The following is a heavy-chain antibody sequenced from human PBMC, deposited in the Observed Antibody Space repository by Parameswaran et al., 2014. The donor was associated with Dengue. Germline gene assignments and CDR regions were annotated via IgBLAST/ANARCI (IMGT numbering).Heavy chain of an antibody. V-gene: IGHV1-69*06. J-gene: IGHJ6*02. D-gene: IGHD3-10*01. Sequence: WVRQAPGQGLEWMGGIIPIFGTANYAQKFQGRVTITADKSTSTAYMELSSLRSEDTAVYCCASGPRDYLSGMDVWGQGTTVTVSS. CDR2: IIPIFGTA. CDR3: ASGPRDYLSGMDV.